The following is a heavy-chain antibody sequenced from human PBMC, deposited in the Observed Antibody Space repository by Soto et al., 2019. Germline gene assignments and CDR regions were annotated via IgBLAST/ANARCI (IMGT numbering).Heavy chain of an antibody. CDR2: IFWGDEK. V-gene: IGHV2-5*02. CDR3: AHSLGGSTTGGNFDY. CDR1: GFSLSTSGAG. J-gene: IGHJ4*02. Sequence: QITLKESGPTLVKPTQTLTLTCTFSGFSLSTSGAGVGWIRQPPGKALEWLALIFWGDEKRYSPSLKSRLTITKDTSKNQVVLTMTNMDPVDTATYYCAHSLGGSTTGGNFDYWGQGTLVTVSS. D-gene: IGHD1-26*01.